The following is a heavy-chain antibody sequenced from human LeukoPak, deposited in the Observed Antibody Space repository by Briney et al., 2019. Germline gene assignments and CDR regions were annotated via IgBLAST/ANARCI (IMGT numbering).Heavy chain of an antibody. V-gene: IGHV1-2*02. CDR1: GYTFTGNY. CDR3: ARDQYAGYSYSWACDY. Sequence: ASVKVSCKASGYTFTGNYMHWLRQAPGQGLEWMGWINTNSDGTKYAQEFQGRVTMTRDTSISTAYIELTILTSDDTAVYYCARDQYAGYSYSWACDYGGQGTLVTVSS. D-gene: IGHD2-15*01. CDR2: INTNSDGT. J-gene: IGHJ4*02.